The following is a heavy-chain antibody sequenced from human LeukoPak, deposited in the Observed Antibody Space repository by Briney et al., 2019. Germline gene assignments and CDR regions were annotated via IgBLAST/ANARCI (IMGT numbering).Heavy chain of an antibody. J-gene: IGHJ6*03. D-gene: IGHD3-3*01. Sequence: GQSLRLSCVASGFTFRIYDMSWVRQVPGKGLECVSVISRGGSGTTYYADSVKGRFTISRDNSKNTLYLQMNNLRAEDTAVYYCARRTYYDFWSGYYTYYYYYMDVWGKGTTVTVSS. CDR3: ARRTYYDFWSGYYTYYYYYMDV. CDR1: GFTFRIYD. V-gene: IGHV3-23*01. CDR2: ISRGGSGTT.